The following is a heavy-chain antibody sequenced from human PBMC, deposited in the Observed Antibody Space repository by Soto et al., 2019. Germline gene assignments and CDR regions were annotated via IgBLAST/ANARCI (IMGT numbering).Heavy chain of an antibody. CDR3: TRELLWFGEKYYYYYGMDV. D-gene: IGHD3-10*01. CDR2: IRSKAYGGTT. J-gene: IGHJ6*02. CDR1: GFTFGDYA. V-gene: IGHV3-49*03. Sequence: GGSLRLSCTASGFTFGDYAMSWFRQAPGKGLEWVGFIRSKAYGGTTEYAESVKGRFTISRDDSKIIAYLQMNSLKTEDTAVYYCTRELLWFGEKYYYYYGMDVWGQGTTVTVSS.